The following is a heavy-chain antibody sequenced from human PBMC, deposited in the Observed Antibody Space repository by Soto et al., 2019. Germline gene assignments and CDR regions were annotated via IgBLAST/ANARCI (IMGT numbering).Heavy chain of an antibody. D-gene: IGHD6-19*01. V-gene: IGHV3-30*18. CDR3: AKDWGSSGWFNWFDP. CDR2: ISYDGSNT. Sequence: QVQLVESGGGVVQPGRSLRLSCVASGFTLSSTGMRWVRQAPGKGLEWVAMISYDGSNTFYADSVKGRFTISRDNSWNTLYLQMDSLRPEDTSVYYCAKDWGSSGWFNWFDPWGQGTLVTVSS. J-gene: IGHJ5*02. CDR1: GFTLSSTG.